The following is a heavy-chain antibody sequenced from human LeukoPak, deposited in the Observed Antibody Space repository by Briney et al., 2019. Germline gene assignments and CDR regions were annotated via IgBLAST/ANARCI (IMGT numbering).Heavy chain of an antibody. CDR1: GFTVGSNY. D-gene: IGHD3-10*01. Sequence: GGSLRLSCAASGFTVGSNYMSWVRQAPGKGLEWVGRIKSKTDGGTTDYAAPVKGRFTISRDDSKNTLYLQMNSLKTEDTAVYYCVAMVRGVIYYWGQGTLVTVSS. J-gene: IGHJ4*02. CDR3: VAMVRGVIYY. V-gene: IGHV3-15*01. CDR2: IKSKTDGGTT.